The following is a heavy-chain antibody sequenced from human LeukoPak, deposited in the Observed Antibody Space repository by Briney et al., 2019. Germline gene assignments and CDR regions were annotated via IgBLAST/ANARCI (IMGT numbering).Heavy chain of an antibody. CDR3: ARSRTGSGFLFDY. CDR1: GYTFTGYY. Sequence: ASVKVSCKASGYTFTGYYMHWVRPAPGQGLEWMGWINPNSGGTNYAQKFQGRGTMTRDTSISTAYMELSRLRSDDTAVYYCARSRTGSGFLFDYWGQGTLVTVSS. CDR2: INPNSGGT. J-gene: IGHJ4*02. D-gene: IGHD3-10*01. V-gene: IGHV1-2*02.